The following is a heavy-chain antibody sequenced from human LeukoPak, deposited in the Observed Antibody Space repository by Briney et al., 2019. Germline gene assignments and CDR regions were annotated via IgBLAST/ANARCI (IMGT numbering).Heavy chain of an antibody. CDR3: ARDAYYYGSGSDAFDI. V-gene: IGHV4-4*02. CDR2: IYHSGST. CDR1: GGSISSSNW. D-gene: IGHD3-10*01. J-gene: IGHJ3*02. Sequence: SETLSLTCAVSGGSISSSNWWSWVRQPPGKGLEWIGEIYHSGSTNYNPSLKSRVTISVDKSKNQFSLKLSSVTAADTAVYYCARDAYYYGSGSDAFDIWGQGTMVTVSS.